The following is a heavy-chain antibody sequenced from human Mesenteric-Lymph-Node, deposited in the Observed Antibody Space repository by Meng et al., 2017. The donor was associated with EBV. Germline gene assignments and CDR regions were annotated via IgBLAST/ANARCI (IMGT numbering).Heavy chain of an antibody. CDR1: GGSVSSGLYY. D-gene: IGHD2/OR15-2a*01. CDR2: IFFGGST. Sequence: QVQLQESGPGLMKPSETLSLTCTVSGGSVSSGLYYWSWIRQSPGKGLEWIGYIFFGGSTYYNPSLKNRVTISIDRSKNQFSVKLDSVTAADTAVYYCARETRERYFEFDYWGQGTLVTVSS. CDR3: ARETRERYFEFDY. V-gene: IGHV4-61*01. J-gene: IGHJ4*02.